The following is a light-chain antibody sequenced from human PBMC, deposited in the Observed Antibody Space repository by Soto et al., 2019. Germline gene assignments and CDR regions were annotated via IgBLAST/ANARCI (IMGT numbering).Light chain of an antibody. J-gene: IGKJ4*01. CDR1: QSVSSS. V-gene: IGKV3-11*01. CDR3: QERSNWPALT. Sequence: IVLTQSPATLSLSPGERSTLSCRASQSVSSSLAWYQQKPGQPPRLLIYDASNRATDIPARFSGSGSGTDFTLTISSLEPEDFAVYYCQERSNWPALTFGGGTKVDIK. CDR2: DAS.